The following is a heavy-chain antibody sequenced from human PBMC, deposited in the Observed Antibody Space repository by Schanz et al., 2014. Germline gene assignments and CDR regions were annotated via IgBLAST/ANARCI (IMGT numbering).Heavy chain of an antibody. V-gene: IGHV3-23*04. CDR2: ISGSGGST. D-gene: IGHD3-10*01. CDR1: RFTVTNAW. CDR3: AKGRFGELSAFDI. J-gene: IGHJ3*02. Sequence: EVHLVESGGGLVKPGGSLTLSCAASRFTVTNAWMSWVRQAPGKGLEWVSAISGSGGSTYYADSVKGRFTISRDNSKNTLYLQMNSLRAEDTAVYYCAKGRFGELSAFDIWGQGTMVTVSS.